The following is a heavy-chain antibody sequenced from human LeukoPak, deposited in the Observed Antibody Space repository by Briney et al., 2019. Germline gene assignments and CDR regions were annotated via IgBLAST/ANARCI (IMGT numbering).Heavy chain of an antibody. CDR3: ARDLYILGIAAAEHHYFDY. D-gene: IGHD6-13*01. V-gene: IGHV1-2*02. Sequence: GASVKVSCKASGYTFTGHYMHWVRQAPGQGLEWMGWINPNSGGTNYAQKFQGRVTMTRDTSISTAYMELSRLRSDDTAVYYCARDLYILGIAAAEHHYFDYWGQGTLVTVSS. J-gene: IGHJ4*02. CDR1: GYTFTGHY. CDR2: INPNSGGT.